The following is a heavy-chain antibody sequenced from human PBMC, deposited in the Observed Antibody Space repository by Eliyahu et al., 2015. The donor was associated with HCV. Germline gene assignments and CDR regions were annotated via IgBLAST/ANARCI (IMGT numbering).Heavy chain of an antibody. V-gene: IGHV3-15*01. D-gene: IGHD2-2*01. J-gene: IGHJ3*02. Sequence: EVQLVESGGGLVKPGGSLTLSCAAXGFXXSNAXXXWVRQAPGKGLERVGRIKSKTDGGTTDYAAPVKGRFTISRDDSKTTLYLQMNSLKTEDTAVYYCTTDAQKYQPMLLVGAFDIWGQGAMVTVSS. CDR1: GFXXSNAX. CDR2: IKSKTDGGTT. CDR3: TTDAQKYQPMLLVGAFDI.